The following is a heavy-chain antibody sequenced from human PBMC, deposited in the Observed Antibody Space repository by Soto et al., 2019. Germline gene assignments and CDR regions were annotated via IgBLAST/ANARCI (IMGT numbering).Heavy chain of an antibody. J-gene: IGHJ4*02. CDR1: GFTFSSYA. D-gene: IGHD1-1*01. Sequence: VHLLESGGGVVQTGGSLRLSCLTSGFTFSSYAMTWVRQAPGKGLDWVSAITGSGDGTFYADSVKGRFTISRDNSKNTLFLQMNSLTVEDTALYFCATSIGPLNENWGQGTLVTVSS. CDR2: ITGSGDGT. CDR3: ATSIGPLNEN. V-gene: IGHV3-23*01.